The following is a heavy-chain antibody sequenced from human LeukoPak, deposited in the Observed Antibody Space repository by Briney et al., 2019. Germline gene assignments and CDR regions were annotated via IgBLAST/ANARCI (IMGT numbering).Heavy chain of an antibody. CDR2: ISSYSSTI. CDR3: ARGGYYDSSEDY. J-gene: IGHJ4*02. V-gene: IGHV3-48*01. D-gene: IGHD3-22*01. Sequence: GGSLRLSCAASGFIFNNYGMNWVRQAPGKGLEWVSYISSYSSTIYYADSVKGRFAISRDNAKNSLYLQMNSLRAEDTAVYYCARGGYYDSSEDYWGQGTLVTASS. CDR1: GFIFNNYG.